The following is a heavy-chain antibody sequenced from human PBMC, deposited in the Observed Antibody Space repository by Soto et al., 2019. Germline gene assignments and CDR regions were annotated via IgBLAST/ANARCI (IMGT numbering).Heavy chain of an antibody. J-gene: IGHJ4*02. Sequence: SETLSLTCTVSGGSISSYYWSWIRQPPGKGLEWIGYIYYSGSTNYDPSLKSRVTISVDTSKNQFSLKLISVTAADRAVYYCALXYGGNLAYWGQRTLVTVSS. CDR3: ALXYGGNLAY. CDR2: IYYSGST. V-gene: IGHV4-59*08. CDR1: GGSISSYY. D-gene: IGHD5-12*01.